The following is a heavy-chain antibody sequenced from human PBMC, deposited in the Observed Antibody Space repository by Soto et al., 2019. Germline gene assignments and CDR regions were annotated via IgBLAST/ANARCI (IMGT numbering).Heavy chain of an antibody. D-gene: IGHD6-19*01. V-gene: IGHV3-74*01. CDR2: INSDGSRT. CDR3: AVAVAGPTAIGY. Sequence: EVQLVESGGGLVQPGGSLRLSCAASGFTFSSYWMHWVRQAPGKGLVWVSRINSDGSRTSHADSVKGRFTISRDNAKNTLYLQMNSLRAEDTAVYYCAVAVAGPTAIGYWGQGTLVTVSS. J-gene: IGHJ4*02. CDR1: GFTFSSYW.